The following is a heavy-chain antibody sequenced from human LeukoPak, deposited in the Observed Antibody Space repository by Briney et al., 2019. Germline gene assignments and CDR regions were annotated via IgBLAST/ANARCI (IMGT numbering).Heavy chain of an antibody. CDR3: ARDRYSSSSGNDY. Sequence: PGGSLRLSCAASDFTFSTYAMSWVRQAPGKGLEWVSTISGGGDATYYADSVKGRFTISRDNAKNSLYLQMNSLRAEDTAVYYCARDRYSSSSGNDYWGQGTLVTVSS. CDR1: DFTFSTYA. CDR2: ISGGGDAT. D-gene: IGHD6-6*01. V-gene: IGHV3-23*01. J-gene: IGHJ4*02.